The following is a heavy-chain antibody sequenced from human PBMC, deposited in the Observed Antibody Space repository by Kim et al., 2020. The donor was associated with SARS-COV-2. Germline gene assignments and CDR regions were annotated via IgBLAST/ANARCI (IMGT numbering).Heavy chain of an antibody. J-gene: IGHJ4*02. CDR3: GISSGWSPQIDY. V-gene: IGHV1-24*01. D-gene: IGHD6-19*01. Sequence: IYAQKFQGRVTMTEETSTDTAYMELSSLGSEDTAVYYCGISSGWSPQIDYWGQGTLVTVSS.